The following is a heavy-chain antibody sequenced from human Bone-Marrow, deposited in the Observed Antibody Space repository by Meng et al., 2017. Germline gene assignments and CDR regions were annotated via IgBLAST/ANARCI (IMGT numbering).Heavy chain of an antibody. CDR3: ARTRRIAAAGTMYYYYGMDV. CDR1: GFTFSSYW. D-gene: IGHD6-13*01. J-gene: IGHJ6*02. V-gene: IGHV3-74*01. Sequence: GGSLRPSCAASGFTFSSYWMHWVRQAPGKGLVWVSRINSDGSSTSYADSVKGRFTISRDNAKNTLYLQMNSLRAEDTAVYYCARTRRIAAAGTMYYYYGMDVWGQGTTVTVSS. CDR2: INSDGSST.